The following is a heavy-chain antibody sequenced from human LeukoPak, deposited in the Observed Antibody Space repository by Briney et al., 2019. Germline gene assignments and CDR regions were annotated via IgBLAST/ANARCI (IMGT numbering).Heavy chain of an antibody. D-gene: IGHD4-17*01. CDR2: IYPSDSDT. J-gene: IGHJ4*02. V-gene: IGHV5-51*01. CDR1: GYTFTTSW. CDR3: ARLYGRYFDY. Sequence: GESLKISCKGSGYTFTTSWIGWVRQMPGKGLEWMGIIYPSDSDTRYSPPFQGQVTISADRSINTAYLQWSSLRASDTAMYYCARLYGRYFDYWGQGTLVTVSS.